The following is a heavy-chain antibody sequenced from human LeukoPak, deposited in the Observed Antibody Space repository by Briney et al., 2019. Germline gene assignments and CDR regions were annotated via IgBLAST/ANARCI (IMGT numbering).Heavy chain of an antibody. CDR1: GFTFSSYA. J-gene: IGHJ4*02. D-gene: IGHD2-15*01. CDR3: ARQIGFCSDGTCYFDD. V-gene: IGHV3-23*01. Sequence: GGSLRLSCAASGFTFSSYAMSWVRQAPGKGLEWVSAISTGGADTYHADSVKGRFTISRDQSKNTLYLQMNSLRDEDMAMYYCARQIGFCSDGTCYFDDWGQGTLVTVSS. CDR2: ISTGGADT.